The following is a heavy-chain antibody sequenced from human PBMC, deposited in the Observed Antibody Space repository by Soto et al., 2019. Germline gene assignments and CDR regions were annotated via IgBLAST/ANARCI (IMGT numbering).Heavy chain of an antibody. Sequence: QVQLVESGGGMVQPGKSLRLSCAVSGFTFRTYDMHWVRQAPGRGLEWVAVVSYDASYQNYVDSVKGRFTVSRDNSKNTLFLQMNSLRPEDTVVYYCAKVSISKSSAVTFDSWGRGTLVTVSS. CDR1: GFTFRTYD. CDR3: AKVSISKSSAVTFDS. V-gene: IGHV3-30*18. D-gene: IGHD2-15*01. J-gene: IGHJ4*02. CDR2: VSYDASYQ.